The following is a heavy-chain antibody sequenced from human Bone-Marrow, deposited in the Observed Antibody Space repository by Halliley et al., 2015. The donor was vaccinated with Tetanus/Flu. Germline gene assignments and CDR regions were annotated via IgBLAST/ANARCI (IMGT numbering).Heavy chain of an antibody. CDR3: ARGPTVTAWGTLSDP. J-gene: IGHJ5*02. CDR2: ISYSGSA. Sequence: TLSLTCTVSGASISSGTFYWSWIRQHPGKGLEWIGYISYSGSAYSKPSLASRVTISLDTSKNQFSLKMNSVTAAATAVYYCARGPTVTAWGTLSDPWGQGTLVIVSS. CDR1: GASISSGTFY. V-gene: IGHV4-31*03. D-gene: IGHD4-17*01.